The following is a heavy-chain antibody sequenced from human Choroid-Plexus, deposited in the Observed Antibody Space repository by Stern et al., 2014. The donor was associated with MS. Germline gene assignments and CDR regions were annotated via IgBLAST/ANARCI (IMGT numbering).Heavy chain of an antibody. CDR3: AKDRQWSTYFFDY. Sequence: QLVQSGGGVAQPGRPLILSCAASGFTFRNFGMHWVRQAPGKGLEWVALISYDGSDKYYADSVKGRFTIFRDNSKNTLYMHMNSLRAEDTAVYYCAKDRQWSTYFFDYWGQGSLVTVSS. D-gene: IGHD2-15*01. CDR2: ISYDGSDK. CDR1: GFTFRNFG. J-gene: IGHJ4*02. V-gene: IGHV3-30*18.